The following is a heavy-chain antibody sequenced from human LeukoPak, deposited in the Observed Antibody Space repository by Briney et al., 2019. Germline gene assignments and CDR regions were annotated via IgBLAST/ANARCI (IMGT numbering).Heavy chain of an antibody. D-gene: IGHD1-26*01. CDR2: ISSSSSYI. V-gene: IGHV3-21*04. Sequence: GGSLRLSCAASGFTFSSYSMNWVRQAPGKGLEWVSSISSSSSYIYYADSVKGRFTISRDNAKNSLYLQMNSLRAEDTAVYYCAKGIVGATPADYWGQGTLVTVSS. CDR3: AKGIVGATPADY. J-gene: IGHJ4*02. CDR1: GFTFSSYS.